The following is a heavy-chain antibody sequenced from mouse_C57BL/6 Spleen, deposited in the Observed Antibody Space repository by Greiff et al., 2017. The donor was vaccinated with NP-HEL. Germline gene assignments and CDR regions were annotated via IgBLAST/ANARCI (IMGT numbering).Heavy chain of an antibody. J-gene: IGHJ2*01. CDR3: ARGGLDSPYFDY. Sequence: EVHLVESEGGLVQPGSSMKLSCTASGFTFSDYYMAWVRQVPEKGLEWVANINYDGSSTYYLDSLKSRFIISRDNAKNILYLQMSSLKSEDTATYYCARGGLDSPYFDYWGQGTTLTVSS. D-gene: IGHD3-2*01. CDR1: GFTFSDYY. V-gene: IGHV5-16*01. CDR2: INYDGSST.